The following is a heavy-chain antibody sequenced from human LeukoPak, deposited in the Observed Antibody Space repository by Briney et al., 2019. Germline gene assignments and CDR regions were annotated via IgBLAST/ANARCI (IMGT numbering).Heavy chain of an antibody. CDR3: AREGLELELRY. Sequence: ASVKVSCKASGYTFTSYYMHWVRQAPGQGLEWMGGIIPIFGTANYAQKFQGRVTITADESTSTAYIELSSLRSEDTAVYYCAREGLELELRYWGQGTLVTVSS. CDR1: GYTFTSYY. D-gene: IGHD1-7*01. CDR2: IIPIFGTA. J-gene: IGHJ4*02. V-gene: IGHV1-69*13.